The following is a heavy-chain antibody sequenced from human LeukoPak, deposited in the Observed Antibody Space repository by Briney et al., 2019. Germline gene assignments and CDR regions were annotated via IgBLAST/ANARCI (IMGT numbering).Heavy chain of an antibody. Sequence: RVSCKGSGYSFTTYWIGWVRQMPGEGLEWMGIIYPGDTDTRYSPSSQGQVTISVDKSISTANLQWSSLKASDTAMYYCARVSAVACQGCDYWGQGTLVTVSS. V-gene: IGHV5-51*01. J-gene: IGHJ4*02. CDR1: GYSFTTYW. CDR3: ARVSAVACQGCDY. CDR2: IYPGDTDT. D-gene: IGHD6-19*01.